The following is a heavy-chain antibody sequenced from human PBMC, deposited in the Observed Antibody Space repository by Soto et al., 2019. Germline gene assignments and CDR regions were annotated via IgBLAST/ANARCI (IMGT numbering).Heavy chain of an antibody. Sequence: QVQLVQSGAEVKKPGSSVKVSCKASGGTFSSYAISWVRQAPGQGLEWMGGIIPIFGTANYAQKFRGRVTITADKSTSTAYMELSSLRSEDTAVYYCATGPYIVVVPAAYYWGQGTLVTVSS. J-gene: IGHJ4*02. CDR1: GGTFSSYA. CDR3: ATGPYIVVVPAAYY. D-gene: IGHD2-2*01. CDR2: IIPIFGTA. V-gene: IGHV1-69*06.